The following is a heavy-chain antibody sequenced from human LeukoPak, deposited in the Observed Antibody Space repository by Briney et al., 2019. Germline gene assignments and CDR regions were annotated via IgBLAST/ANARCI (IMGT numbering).Heavy chain of an antibody. Sequence: SVKVSCKASGGTFSSYAISWVRQAPGQGLEWMGRIIPIFGTANYAQKFQGRVTITAGKSTSTAYMELSSQRSEDTAVYYCARGVAGTSLYYFDYWGQGTLVTVSS. CDR2: IIPIFGTA. J-gene: IGHJ4*02. D-gene: IGHD6-19*01. CDR1: GGTFSSYA. V-gene: IGHV1-69*06. CDR3: ARGVAGTSLYYFDY.